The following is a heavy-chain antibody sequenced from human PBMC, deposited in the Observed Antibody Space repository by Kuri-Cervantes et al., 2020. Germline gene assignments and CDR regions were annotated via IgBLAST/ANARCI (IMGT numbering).Heavy chain of an antibody. CDR3: ARLYYYDSSGYYYVAPAAFDI. Sequence: GESLKISCAASGFTFSSYGMHWVRQAPGKGLEWVANIKQDGSEKYYVDFVKGRFTISRDNAKNSLYLQMNSLTAEDTAVYYCARLYYYDSSGYYYVAPAAFDIWGQGTMVTVSS. CDR2: IKQDGSEK. V-gene: IGHV3-7*01. D-gene: IGHD3-22*01. J-gene: IGHJ3*02. CDR1: GFTFSSYG.